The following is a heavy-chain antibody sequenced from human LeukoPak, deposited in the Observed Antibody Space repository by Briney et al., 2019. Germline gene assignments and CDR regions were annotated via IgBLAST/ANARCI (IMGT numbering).Heavy chain of an antibody. CDR2: ISSSSSTI. D-gene: IGHD3-3*01. CDR3: ARAGAYDFWSGRLDNWFDP. Sequence: GGSLRLSCAASGFTFSSYSMNWVRQAPGKGLEWVSYISSSSSTIYYADSVKGRFTISRDNAKNSLCLQMNSLRAEDTAVYYCARAGAYDFWSGRLDNWFDPWGQGTLVTVSS. CDR1: GFTFSSYS. J-gene: IGHJ5*02. V-gene: IGHV3-48*04.